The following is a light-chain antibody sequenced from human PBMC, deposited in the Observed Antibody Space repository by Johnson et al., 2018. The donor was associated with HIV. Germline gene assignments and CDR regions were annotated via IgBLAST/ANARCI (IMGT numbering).Light chain of an antibody. V-gene: IGLV1-51*01. CDR3: GTWDSSLSAGYV. CDR2: DNN. Sequence: QSVLTQPPSVSAAPGQKVTISCSGGSSNIGNNYVSWYQQLPGTAPKLLIYDNNKRPSGIPDRFSGSKSGTSATLGITGLPTGDEADYYCGTWDSSLSAGYVFGTGTKVTVL. CDR1: SSNIGNNY. J-gene: IGLJ1*01.